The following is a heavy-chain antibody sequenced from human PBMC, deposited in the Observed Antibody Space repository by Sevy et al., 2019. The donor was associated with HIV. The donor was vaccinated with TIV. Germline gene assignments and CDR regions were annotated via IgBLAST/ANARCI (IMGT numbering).Heavy chain of an antibody. CDR2: IYYSGST. V-gene: IGHV4-39*01. D-gene: IGHD6-19*01. CDR1: GGSISSSSYY. CDR3: ARLVGSGWFYGMDV. Sequence: SETLSLTCTVSGGSISSSSYYWGWIRQPPGKGLEWIGSIYYSGSTYYNPSLKSRVTISVDTSKNKFSLKLSSVTAADTAVYYCARLVGSGWFYGMDVWGQGTTVTVSS. J-gene: IGHJ6*02.